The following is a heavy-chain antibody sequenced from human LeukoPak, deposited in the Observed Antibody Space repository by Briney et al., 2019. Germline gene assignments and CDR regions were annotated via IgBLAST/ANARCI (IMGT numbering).Heavy chain of an antibody. Sequence: SETLSLTCSVSGGSISSYHWSWIRQPPGKGLEWIGYIYSSESTNYNPSLKSRVTISVGTSKNQFSLKLSSVTAADTAVYYCARHKGIQLVTEWGQGTLVTVSS. CDR3: ARHKGIQLVTE. D-gene: IGHD6-13*01. J-gene: IGHJ4*02. V-gene: IGHV4-59*08. CDR1: GGSISSYH. CDR2: IYSSEST.